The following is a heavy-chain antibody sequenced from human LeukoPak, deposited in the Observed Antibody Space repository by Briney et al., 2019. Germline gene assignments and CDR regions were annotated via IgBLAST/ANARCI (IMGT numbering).Heavy chain of an antibody. Sequence: PSETLSLTCAVYGGSFSGYYWSWIREPPGMGLEWIGEINHSGSTNYNPSLKSRVTISVDTSKNQFSLKLSSVTAADTAVYYCARRYRYYGSGSYSHPFDYWGQGTLVTVSS. CDR2: INHSGST. CDR3: ARRYRYYGSGSYSHPFDY. D-gene: IGHD3-10*01. V-gene: IGHV4-34*01. J-gene: IGHJ4*02. CDR1: GGSFSGYY.